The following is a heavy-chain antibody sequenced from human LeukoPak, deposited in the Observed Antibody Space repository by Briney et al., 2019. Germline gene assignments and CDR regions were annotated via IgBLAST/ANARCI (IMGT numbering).Heavy chain of an antibody. CDR2: IYYSGST. D-gene: IGHD6-13*01. J-gene: IGHJ5*02. V-gene: IGHV4-39*01. CDR3: ARSSGYSSSGGLNWFDT. Sequence: AETLSLTCTVSGGSISSSSYYWGWIRQPPGKGLEWIGSIYYSGSTYYNPSLKSRVTISVDTSKNQFSLKLSSVTAADTAVYYCARSSGYSSSGGLNWFDTWGQGTLVTVSS. CDR1: GGSISSSSYY.